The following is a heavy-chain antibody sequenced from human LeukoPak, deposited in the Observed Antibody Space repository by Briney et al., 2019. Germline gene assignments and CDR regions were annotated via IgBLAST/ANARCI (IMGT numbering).Heavy chain of an antibody. J-gene: IGHJ4*02. D-gene: IGHD2-2*01. CDR3: ARSQPSVRRFDF. CDR2: LGGSGGDT. V-gene: IGHV3-23*01. CDR1: GFTFSDYA. Sequence: GGSLRLSCAASGFTFSDYAMFWVRPAPGKGLEWVSALGGSGGDTYYADSVKGRFTISRDNSENMLYLQMNSLRAEETAVYYCARSQPSVRRFDFWGQGTLVTVSS.